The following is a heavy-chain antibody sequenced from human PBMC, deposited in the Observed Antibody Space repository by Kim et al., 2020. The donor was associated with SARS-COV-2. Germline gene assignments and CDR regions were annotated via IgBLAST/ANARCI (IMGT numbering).Heavy chain of an antibody. CDR2: ISGSGGST. V-gene: IGHV3-23*01. Sequence: GGSLRLSCAASGFTFSSYAMSWVRQAPGKGLEWVSAISGSGGSTYYADSVKGRFTISRDNSKNTLYLQMNSLRAEDTAVYYCARGGMITFGGVIVMEYYFDYWGQGTLVTVSS. J-gene: IGHJ4*02. CDR3: ARGGMITFGGVIVMEYYFDY. CDR1: GFTFSSYA. D-gene: IGHD3-16*02.